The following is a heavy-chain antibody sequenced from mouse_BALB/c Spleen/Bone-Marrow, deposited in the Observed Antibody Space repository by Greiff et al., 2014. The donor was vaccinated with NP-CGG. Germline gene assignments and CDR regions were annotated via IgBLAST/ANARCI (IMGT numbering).Heavy chain of an antibody. V-gene: IGHV1-82*01. J-gene: IGHJ1*01. CDR3: ARDLIHYSGYWHIDV. CDR1: GYAFSSSW. CDR2: IYPGDGDY. D-gene: IGHD1-2*01. Sequence: QVQLKDSGPEPVKPGASVKISCKASGYAFSSSWMHWVKRRPGQGLEWIGRIYPGDGDYNYNGKFKGKATLTADKSSSTAYMQLSSLTSMDSAVYFCARDLIHYSGYWHIDVWGAGTTVTVSS.